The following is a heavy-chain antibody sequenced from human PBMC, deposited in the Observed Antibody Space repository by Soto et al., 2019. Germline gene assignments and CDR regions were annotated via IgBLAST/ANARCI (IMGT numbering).Heavy chain of an antibody. J-gene: IGHJ5*02. D-gene: IGHD6-13*01. CDR3: ARVVSSRYDPTRWFAR. CDR1: GYSFTTHG. CDR2: ITTYSGHT. Sequence: ASVKVSCTSSGYSFTTHGITWVRQAPGQGLEWMGLITTYSGHTSYSPSLQGRVSMTRDTATSTAYMELKSLRADDTAVYYCARVVSSRYDPTRWFARCGQGALVTV. V-gene: IGHV1-18*01.